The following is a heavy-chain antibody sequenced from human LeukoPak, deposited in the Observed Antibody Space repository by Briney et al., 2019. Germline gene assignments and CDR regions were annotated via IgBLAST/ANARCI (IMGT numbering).Heavy chain of an antibody. CDR3: ARAYGSGSSSHPDY. Sequence: GGSLRLSCAASGFTFSSYGMHWVRQAPGKGLEWVALVSYDGSNKYSADSVKGRFTISRDSSKNTLYLQMNSLRAEDTAVYYCARAYGSGSSSHPDYWGQGTLVTVSS. J-gene: IGHJ4*02. V-gene: IGHV3-30*03. CDR1: GFTFSSYG. CDR2: VSYDGSNK. D-gene: IGHD3-10*01.